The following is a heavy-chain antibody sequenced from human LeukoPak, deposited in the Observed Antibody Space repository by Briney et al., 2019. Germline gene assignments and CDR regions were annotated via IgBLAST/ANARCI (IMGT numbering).Heavy chain of an antibody. V-gene: IGHV3-7*01. J-gene: IGHJ4*02. D-gene: IGHD1-26*01. Sequence: GGSLRLSCAASGFIFSSYWMSWVRQAPGKGLEWVANIKKDGSEKYYVDSVKGRFTISRDNAKNSLYLQMNSLRAEDTAVYYCARDREVGATTSLRNNFWGQGALVTVSS. CDR1: GFIFSSYW. CDR3: ARDREVGATTSLRNNF. CDR2: IKKDGSEK.